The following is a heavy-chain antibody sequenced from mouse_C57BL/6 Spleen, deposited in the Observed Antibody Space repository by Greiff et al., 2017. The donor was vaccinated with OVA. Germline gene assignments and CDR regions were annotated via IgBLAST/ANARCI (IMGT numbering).Heavy chain of an antibody. J-gene: IGHJ4*01. CDR3: ARGYYGRDYAMDY. CDR2: IDPSDSYT. V-gene: IGHV1-59*01. Sequence: VQLQQPGAELVRPGTSVKLSCKASGYTFTSYWMHWVKQRPGQGLEWIGVIDPSDSYTNYNQKFKGKATLTVDTSSSTAYMQLSSLTSEDSAVYYCARGYYGRDYAMDYWGQGTSVTVSS. CDR1: GYTFTSYW. D-gene: IGHD1-1*01.